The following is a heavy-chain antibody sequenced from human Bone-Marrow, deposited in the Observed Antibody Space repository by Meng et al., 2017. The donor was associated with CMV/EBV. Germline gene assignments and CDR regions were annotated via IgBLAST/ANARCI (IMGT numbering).Heavy chain of an antibody. Sequence: GESLKISCAASGFTFSTYSMNWVRQAPGQGLEWVAVISYDGSNKYYADSVKGRFTISRDNAKNTLYLQMNSLRAEDTAVYYCAKGMAHWEYYYDSSGRGDAFDIWGQGTMVTVSS. V-gene: IGHV3-30*18. D-gene: IGHD3-22*01. CDR1: GFTFSTYS. CDR3: AKGMAHWEYYYDSSGRGDAFDI. CDR2: ISYDGSNK. J-gene: IGHJ3*02.